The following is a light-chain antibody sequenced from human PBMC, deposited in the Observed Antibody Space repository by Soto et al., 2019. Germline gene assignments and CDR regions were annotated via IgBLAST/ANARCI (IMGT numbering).Light chain of an antibody. J-gene: IGKJ1*01. CDR2: AAS. V-gene: IGKV1-16*01. CDR3: QQSYSTPPGT. CDR1: QDISDY. Sequence: DMQMTQSPSSLSASVGDRVTIXXRSSQDISDYVAWFQQKPGKAPKSXXYAASSLQSGVPSRFSGSGSGTDFTLTISSLQPEDFATYYCQQSYSTPPGTFGQGTKVDIK.